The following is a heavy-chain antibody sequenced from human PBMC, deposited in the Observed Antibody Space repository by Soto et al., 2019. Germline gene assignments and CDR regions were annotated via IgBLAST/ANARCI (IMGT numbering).Heavy chain of an antibody. CDR3: ARGNYYDSSGSPITSWFDP. Sequence: QVQLVQSGAEVKKPGSSVKVSCKASGGTFSSYAISWVRQAPGQGLEWMGGIIPIFGTANYAQKFQGRVTITAAESTSTAYMELSSLRSEDTAVYYCARGNYYDSSGSPITSWFDPWGQGTLVTVSS. V-gene: IGHV1-69*12. D-gene: IGHD3-22*01. J-gene: IGHJ5*02. CDR2: IIPIFGTA. CDR1: GGTFSSYA.